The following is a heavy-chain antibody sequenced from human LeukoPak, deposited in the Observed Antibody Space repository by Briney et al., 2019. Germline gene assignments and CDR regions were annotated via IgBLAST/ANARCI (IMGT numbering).Heavy chain of an antibody. V-gene: IGHV3-43*02. D-gene: IGHD2-2*01. CDR1: GFTFDEFG. CDR3: ARDRMSRAPTYFHH. CDR2: VSGDGGRT. J-gene: IGHJ1*01. Sequence: GGSLRLSCAASGFTFDEFGMHWARQAPGKGLEWVSFVSGDGGRTDYADSVKGRFTISRDNRKNSLYLQMGSLTAEDTAFYFCARDRMSRAPTYFHHWGQGTLVTVSA.